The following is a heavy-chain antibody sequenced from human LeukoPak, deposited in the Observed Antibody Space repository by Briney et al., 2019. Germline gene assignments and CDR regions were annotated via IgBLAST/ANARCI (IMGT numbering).Heavy chain of an antibody. CDR1: GFTFSTYA. J-gene: IGHJ4*02. CDR2: IYSGGST. D-gene: IGHD6-19*01. CDR3: ARTGYTSGWARPFDY. V-gene: IGHV3-53*04. Sequence: GGSLRLSCAVSGFTFSTYAMNWVRQAPGKGLEWVSVIYSGGSTYYADSVKGRFTISRHNSKNTLYLQMNSLRAEDTAVYYCARTGYTSGWARPFDYWGQGTLVTVSS.